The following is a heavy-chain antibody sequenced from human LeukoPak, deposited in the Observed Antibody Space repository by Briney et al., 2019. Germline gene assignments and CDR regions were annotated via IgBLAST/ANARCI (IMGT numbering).Heavy chain of an antibody. Sequence: GGSLSLSCAASGFTFSDYSFNWVRQTPGKGLEWVSHISRGGDILDYADSVKGRFTISRDDAKNSVFLQMTSLRAEDTAVYYCARDKDFAFDIWGQGTLVTVSS. V-gene: IGHV3-48*01. CDR2: ISRGGDIL. CDR3: ARDKDFAFDI. D-gene: IGHD2-15*01. CDR1: GFTFSDYS. J-gene: IGHJ3*02.